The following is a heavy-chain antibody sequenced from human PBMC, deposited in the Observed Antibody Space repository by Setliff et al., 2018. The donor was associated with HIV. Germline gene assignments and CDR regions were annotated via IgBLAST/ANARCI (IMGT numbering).Heavy chain of an antibody. CDR3: ARLLEGPDYSSDFRYFDWFPDV. D-gene: IGHD3-9*01. J-gene: IGHJ4*02. CDR2: IHTTGSP. V-gene: IGHV4-4*08. Sequence: KPSETLSLTCTISGVYISNYHWGWIRQPPGGGLEWIGSIHTTGSPKNNPSLQSRVSISIDMAKSLFSLELSSVTAADTAVYYCARLLEGPDYSSDFRYFDWFPDVWGQGTLVTVSS. CDR1: GVYISNYH.